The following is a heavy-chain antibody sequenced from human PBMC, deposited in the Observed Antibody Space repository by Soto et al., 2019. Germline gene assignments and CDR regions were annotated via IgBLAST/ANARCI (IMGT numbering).Heavy chain of an antibody. CDR2: VYNGATT. J-gene: IGHJ4*02. CDR1: GGSISSYY. V-gene: IGHV4-59*01. CDR3: AKDSGDWWYYFAY. Sequence: SETLSLTCIVSGGSISSYYWTWTRQPPGKGLEWIGCVYNGATTSYNPSLKSRVTISVDTSKNQFSLKLTSVTAADTAVYYCAKDSGDWWYYFAYWGQGTLVIVSS. D-gene: IGHD2-8*02.